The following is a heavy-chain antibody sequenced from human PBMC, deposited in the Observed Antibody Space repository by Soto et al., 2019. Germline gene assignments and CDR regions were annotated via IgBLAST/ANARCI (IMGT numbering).Heavy chain of an antibody. J-gene: IGHJ4*02. CDR2: IKSKTDGGTT. CDR3: TTFYGSGSYYNPEFDY. V-gene: IGHV3-15*07. D-gene: IGHD3-10*01. CDR1: GFTFSNAW. Sequence: EVQLVESGGGLVKPGGSLRLSCAASGFTFSNAWMNWVRQAPGKGLEWVGRIKSKTDGGTTDYAAPVKGRFTISRDDSKNTLYLKINSLKTENTAVYYCTTFYGSGSYYNPEFDYWGQGTLVTVSS.